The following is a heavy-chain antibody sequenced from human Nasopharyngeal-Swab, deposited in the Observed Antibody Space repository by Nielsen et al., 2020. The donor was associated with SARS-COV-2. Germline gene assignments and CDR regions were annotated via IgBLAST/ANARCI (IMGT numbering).Heavy chain of an antibody. Sequence: SLKISCAASGFTFDDYAMHWVRPAPGKGLEWVSGISWNSGSMGYADSVKGRFTISRDNAKNALYLQMNSLRAEDTAVYYCIAAAGTGSFDYWGQGTLVTVSS. J-gene: IGHJ4*02. CDR1: GFTFDDYA. D-gene: IGHD6-13*01. CDR3: IAAAGTGSFDY. V-gene: IGHV3-9*01. CDR2: ISWNSGSM.